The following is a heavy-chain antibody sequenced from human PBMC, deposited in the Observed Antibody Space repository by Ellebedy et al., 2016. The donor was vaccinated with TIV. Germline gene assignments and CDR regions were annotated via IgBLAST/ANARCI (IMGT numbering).Heavy chain of an antibody. D-gene: IGHD5-18*01. CDR1: GFTFSPYA. J-gene: IGHJ4*02. CDR2: IVGSGS. Sequence: PGGSLRLSCAASGFTFSPYAMAWVRQAPGKVLGWVSGIVGSGSQKYADSVKGRFTISRDNSKRTVDLQMNGLRAEDTAIYFCAKDRTSGDGYWVFDNWGQGTLVSVSS. CDR3: AKDRTSGDGYWVFDN. V-gene: IGHV3-23*01.